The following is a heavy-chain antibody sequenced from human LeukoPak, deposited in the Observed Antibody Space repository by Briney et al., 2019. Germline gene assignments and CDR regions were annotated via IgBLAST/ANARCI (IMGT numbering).Heavy chain of an antibody. V-gene: IGHV3-74*01. J-gene: IGHJ1*01. CDR3: AGTHGYCSSSSCYEYFQH. Sequence: GGSLRLSCAASGFTFSSNWMHWVRQAPGKGLVWVSRINSDGSSTSYADSVKGRFTIARDNAKNTLYLQMNSLRVEDTAVYYCAGTHGYCSSSSCYEYFQHWGQGTLATVSS. CDR1: GFTFSSNW. CDR2: INSDGSST. D-gene: IGHD2-2*03.